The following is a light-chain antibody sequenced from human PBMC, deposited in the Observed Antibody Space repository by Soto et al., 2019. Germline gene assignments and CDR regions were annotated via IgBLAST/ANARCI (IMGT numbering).Light chain of an antibody. J-gene: IGKJ2*01. V-gene: IGKV3-20*01. Sequence: EIVLTQSPGTLSLSPGERATLSCRASQSVSSSYLAWYQQKPGQAPRLLIYGASNSATGIPDRFSGSGSGTDFTLTISRLEPEDVAIDYCQQYCSSPYTFGQGTKLEIK. CDR3: QQYCSSPYT. CDR2: GAS. CDR1: QSVSSSY.